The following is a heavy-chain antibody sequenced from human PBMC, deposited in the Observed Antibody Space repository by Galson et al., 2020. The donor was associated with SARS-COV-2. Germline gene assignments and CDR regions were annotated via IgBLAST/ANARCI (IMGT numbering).Heavy chain of an antibody. CDR1: GGSFSGYY. D-gene: IGHD1-26*01. CDR2: INPSGST. J-gene: IGHJ5*02. CDR3: ARDQVGATACGFDP. Sequence: SETLSLTCAVYGGSFSGYYWSWIRQPPGKGLEWIGEINPSGSTNYNPSLKSRVTISVDTSKNQFYLKLSSVTAADTAVYYCARDQVGATACGFDPWGQGTLVTVSS. V-gene: IGHV4-34*01.